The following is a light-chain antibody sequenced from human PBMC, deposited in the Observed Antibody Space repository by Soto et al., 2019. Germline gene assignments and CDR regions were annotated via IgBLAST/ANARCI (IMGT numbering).Light chain of an antibody. CDR2: SNS. V-gene: IGLV1-44*01. J-gene: IGLJ1*01. CDR1: SSNIGSNT. CDR3: AAWDDSLNGYV. Sequence: QYVLTQPPSASGTPGQRVTISCSGSSSNIGSNTVNWYQQLPGTAPKLLVYSNSQRPSGVPDRFSGSKSGTSASLAISGLQSEDEASYYCAAWDDSLNGYVFGTGTKVTVL.